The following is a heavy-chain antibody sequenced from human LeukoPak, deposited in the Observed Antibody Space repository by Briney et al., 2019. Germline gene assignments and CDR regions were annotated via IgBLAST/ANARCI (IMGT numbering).Heavy chain of an antibody. D-gene: IGHD3-16*02. CDR2: INHSGST. CDR3: ARGRYLPLYYDY. CDR1: GGSFSGYY. V-gene: IGHV4-34*01. Sequence: SETLSLTCAVYGGSFSGYYCSWIRQPPGKGLEWIGEINHSGSTNYNPSLKSRVTISVDTSKNQFSLKVSSVTAADAAVFYCARGRYLPLYYDYWGQGNLVTVSS. J-gene: IGHJ4*02.